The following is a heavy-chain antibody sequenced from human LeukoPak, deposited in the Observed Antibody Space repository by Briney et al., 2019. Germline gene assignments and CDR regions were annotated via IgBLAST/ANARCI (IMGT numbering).Heavy chain of an antibody. J-gene: IGHJ5*02. CDR1: GYTFISYY. CDR2: INPSGGSS. V-gene: IGHV1-46*01. D-gene: IGHD2-15*01. Sequence: ASVKVSCKASGYTFISYYIHWVRQAPGQGLQWVGSINPSGGSSTYAQKLRGRVTLTRDTSTSTVYMELSSLRSEDTAVYYCARVRRSEELLDAGRYNWLDPWGQGTLVTVSS. CDR3: ARVRRSEELLDAGRYNWLDP.